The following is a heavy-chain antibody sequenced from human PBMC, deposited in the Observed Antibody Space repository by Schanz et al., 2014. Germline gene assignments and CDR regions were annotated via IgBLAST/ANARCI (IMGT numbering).Heavy chain of an antibody. CDR1: GFTVSNNY. CDR3: AKELRPGTERPRGNFDY. V-gene: IGHV3-66*01. Sequence: EVQLVESGGGLVQPGGSLRLSCAASGFTVSNNYMSWVRQAPGKGLECVSIIYSDGSTYYAASVKGRFTISRDNSKNTLSLQMNSLRAEDTAVYYCAKELRPGTERPRGNFDYWGQGTLVTVSS. D-gene: IGHD1-7*01. J-gene: IGHJ4*02. CDR2: IYSDGST.